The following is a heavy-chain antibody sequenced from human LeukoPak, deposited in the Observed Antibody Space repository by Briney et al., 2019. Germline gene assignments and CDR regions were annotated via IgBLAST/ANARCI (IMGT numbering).Heavy chain of an antibody. CDR3: ARQDSGWPPDAFDI. V-gene: IGHV5-51*01. CDR1: GYSFTSYW. D-gene: IGHD6-19*01. CDR2: IYTGDSDT. J-gene: IGHJ3*02. Sequence: GESLKISCKGSGYSFTSYWIGWVRQMPGERLELRGIIYTGDSDTRYSPSFQGQVTISADESISTAYLQWSSLKASDTAMYYCARQDSGWPPDAFDIWGQGPIVTVSS.